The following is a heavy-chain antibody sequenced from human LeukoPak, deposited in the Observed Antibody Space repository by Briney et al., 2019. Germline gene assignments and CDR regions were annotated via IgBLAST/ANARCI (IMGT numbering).Heavy chain of an antibody. J-gene: IGHJ4*02. CDR1: GFTFSDYY. CDR3: ARRRRSFDY. Sequence: GGSLRLSCAASGFTFSDYYMSWIRQAPGKGLEWVSYTSSSSSYTNYADSVKGRFTISRDNAKNSLYLQMNSLRAEDTAVYYCARRRRSFDYWGQGTLVTVSS. CDR2: TSSSSSYT. V-gene: IGHV3-11*06.